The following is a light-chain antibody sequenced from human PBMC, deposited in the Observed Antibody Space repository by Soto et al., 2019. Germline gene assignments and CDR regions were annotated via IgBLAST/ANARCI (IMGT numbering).Light chain of an antibody. CDR1: PSISGR. Sequence: DIQMTQSPSTLSASVGDSVTITCRASPSISGRLAWYQQKPGKAPKLLIYDASSLEGWVPSRFSGSGSGTEFTLTISGLQPDDFATYYCQHYNNYPWTFGQGTNVEI. J-gene: IGKJ1*01. V-gene: IGKV1-5*01. CDR2: DAS. CDR3: QHYNNYPWT.